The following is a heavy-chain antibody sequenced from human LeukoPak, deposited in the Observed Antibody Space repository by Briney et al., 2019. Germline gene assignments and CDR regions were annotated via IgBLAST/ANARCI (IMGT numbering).Heavy chain of an antibody. CDR2: IYHTGST. CDR3: ARASGGYYNNWFDP. CDR1: GGSLSTYY. V-gene: IGHV4-59*13. Sequence: PSETLSLTCTVSGGSLSTYYWSWIRQPPGKGLEWMGYIYHTGSTNYNPSLKSRVTISVDTSKNLFSLKLSSVTAADTAIYYCARASGGYYNNWFDPWGQGTLVTVSS. J-gene: IGHJ5*02. D-gene: IGHD3-22*01.